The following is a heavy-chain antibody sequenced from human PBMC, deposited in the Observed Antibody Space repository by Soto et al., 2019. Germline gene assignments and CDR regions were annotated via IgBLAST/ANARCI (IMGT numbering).Heavy chain of an antibody. Sequence: QVQLQESGPGLVKPSQTLSLTCTVSGGSISSGDYYWSWIRQPPGKGLEWSGYIYYSGITYYNPSLKSRVTISVDTSKNQFSLKLSSVTAADTAVYCCARVGSSIATRPFDYWGQGTLVTVSS. CDR2: IYYSGIT. V-gene: IGHV4-30-4*01. D-gene: IGHD6-6*01. CDR3: ARVGSSIATRPFDY. J-gene: IGHJ4*02. CDR1: GGSISSGDYY.